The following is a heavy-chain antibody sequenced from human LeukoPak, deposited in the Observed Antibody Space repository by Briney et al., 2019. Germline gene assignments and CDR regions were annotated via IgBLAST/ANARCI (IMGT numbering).Heavy chain of an antibody. CDR1: GYTFTSYG. Sequence: ASVKVSCKASGYTFTSYGISWVRQAPGQGLEWMGWISAYNGNTNYAQKLQGRVTMTTDTSTSTAYMELRSLRSDDTAVYHCARDRYGYCSGGSCFVGGDWGQGTLVTVSS. CDR2: ISAYNGNT. J-gene: IGHJ4*02. D-gene: IGHD2-15*01. CDR3: ARDRYGYCSGGSCFVGGD. V-gene: IGHV1-18*01.